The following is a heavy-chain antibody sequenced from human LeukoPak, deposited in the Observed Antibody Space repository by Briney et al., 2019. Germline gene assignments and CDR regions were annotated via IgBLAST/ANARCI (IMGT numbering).Heavy chain of an antibody. D-gene: IGHD3-16*02. CDR1: GYTFTGYY. CDR2: INPHSGGT. J-gene: IGHJ3*02. CDR3: ATFSDYVWGNYRHTDAFDI. Sequence: GASVKLSCKASGYTFTGYYMHWVRQAPGQGLEWMGRINPHSGGTYYAQKFQGRVTMTRDTSISTLHMELNSLRSDDTGVYCCATFSDYVWGNYRHTDAFDIWGEGTMITVSS. V-gene: IGHV1-2*05.